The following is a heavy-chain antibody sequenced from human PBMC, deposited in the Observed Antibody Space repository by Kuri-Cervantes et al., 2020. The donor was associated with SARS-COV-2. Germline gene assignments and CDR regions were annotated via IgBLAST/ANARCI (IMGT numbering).Heavy chain of an antibody. CDR3: VKEVRSTSCYTSGICGMDV. Sequence: GESLKISCSASGFTFSSYAMHWVRQAPGKGLEYVSAISSNGGSTYYADSVKGRFTISRDNSKNTLYLQMSSLRAEDTAVYYCVKEVRSTSCYTSGICGMDVWGQGTTVTVSS. J-gene: IGHJ6*02. V-gene: IGHV3-64D*08. D-gene: IGHD2-2*02. CDR1: GFTFSSYA. CDR2: ISSNGGST.